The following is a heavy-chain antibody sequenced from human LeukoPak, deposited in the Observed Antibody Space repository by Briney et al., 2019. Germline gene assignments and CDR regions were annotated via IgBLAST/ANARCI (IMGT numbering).Heavy chain of an antibody. J-gene: IGHJ4*02. Sequence: PGGSLRLSCAASGFTFSSYGMHWVRQAPGKGLEWVAFIRYDGSNEYYADSVKGRFTFSRDNSKNTLYLQMNSLKLEDTAVYYCAKGFGYYFDYWGQGTLVTVSS. V-gene: IGHV3-30*02. CDR2: IRYDGSNE. CDR3: AKGFGYYFDY. CDR1: GFTFSSYG. D-gene: IGHD3-10*01.